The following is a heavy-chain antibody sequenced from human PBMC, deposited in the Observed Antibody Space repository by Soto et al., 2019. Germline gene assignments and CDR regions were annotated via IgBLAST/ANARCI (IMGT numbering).Heavy chain of an antibody. V-gene: IGHV3-73*02. J-gene: IGHJ4*02. CDR1: GFTFSGSA. D-gene: IGHD4-17*01. Sequence: EVQLVEAGGGLVQPGESLKLSCAASGFTFSGSAVHWVRQASGKGLEWVGRIRSTVNNYATAYAASVVGRFTVSRDDSKNTAYLQMNSLKTEDTAVYYCSSVADYDDFHYWGQGILVTVSS. CDR3: SSVADYDDFHY. CDR2: IRSTVNNYAT.